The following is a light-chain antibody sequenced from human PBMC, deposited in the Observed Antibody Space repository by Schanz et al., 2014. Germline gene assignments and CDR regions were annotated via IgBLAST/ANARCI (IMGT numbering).Light chain of an antibody. CDR3: QQYGSSPLFT. CDR1: QSIGNN. J-gene: IGKJ3*01. Sequence: EVVLTQSPGTLSLSPGQSATLSCRASQSIGNNLAWYQQKPGQAPGVLIYGASNRATGIPDRFSGSGSGTDFTLTISRLEPEDFAVYYCQQYGSSPLFTFGPGTKVDIK. CDR2: GAS. V-gene: IGKV3-20*01.